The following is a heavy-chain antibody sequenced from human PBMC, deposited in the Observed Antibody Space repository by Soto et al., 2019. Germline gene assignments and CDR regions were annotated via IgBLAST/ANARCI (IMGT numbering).Heavy chain of an antibody. Sequence: SETLSLTCTVSGASITFGGYSWSWIRQTPGKGLEWIGYINHLEATFYNPSFESRLTLSIDRAKNQFSLKLHSMSAADRAVYFCARGGGSDSFDYWGQGILVTVSS. CDR1: GASITFGGYS. CDR3: ARGGGSDSFDY. V-gene: IGHV4-30-2*01. D-gene: IGHD1-26*01. CDR2: INHLEAT. J-gene: IGHJ4*02.